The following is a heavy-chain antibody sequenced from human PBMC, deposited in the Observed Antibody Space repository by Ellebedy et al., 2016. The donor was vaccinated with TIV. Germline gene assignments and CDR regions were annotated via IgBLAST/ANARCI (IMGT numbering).Heavy chain of an antibody. J-gene: IGHJ4*02. Sequence: GESLKISCAASGFTFNKYAMSWVRQAPGQGLEWVAAISGSGRRIYYGDSVKGRFTISRDTSRSTLYLQMDTLRAEDTAVYHCARFHGDYHPYYFDYWGQGTLVSVS. CDR2: ISGSGRRI. V-gene: IGHV3-23*01. D-gene: IGHD4-17*01. CDR3: ARFHGDYHPYYFDY. CDR1: GFTFNKYA.